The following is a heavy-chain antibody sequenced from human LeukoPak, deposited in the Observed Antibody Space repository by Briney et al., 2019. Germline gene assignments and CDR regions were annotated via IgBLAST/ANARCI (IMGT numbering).Heavy chain of an antibody. V-gene: IGHV1-8*01. CDR1: GYTFTSYD. D-gene: IGHD4-11*01. Sequence: GASVKVSCKASGYTFTSYDINWVRQATGQGLEWVGWMNPNSGNTGYAQKFQGRVTMTRNTSISTAYMELSSLRSEDTAVYYCARDINDYSNTGDWFDPWGQGTLVTVSS. J-gene: IGHJ5*02. CDR2: MNPNSGNT. CDR3: ARDINDYSNTGDWFDP.